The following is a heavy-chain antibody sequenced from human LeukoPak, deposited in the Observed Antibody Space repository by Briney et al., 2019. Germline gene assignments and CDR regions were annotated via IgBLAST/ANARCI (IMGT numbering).Heavy chain of an antibody. CDR2: ISPGGEGT. V-gene: IGHV1-46*01. D-gene: IGHD7-27*01. CDR3: ARAKTVNGDPDY. Sequence: ASVKVSCKASGYAFSNHYIHWVRQAPGQVLEWMGIISPGGEGTKYAQKFQGRASMTTDTSTRTAYLSLSSLRSEDTAVYHCARAKTVNGDPDYWGQGTLVTVSS. CDR1: GYAFSNHY. J-gene: IGHJ4*02.